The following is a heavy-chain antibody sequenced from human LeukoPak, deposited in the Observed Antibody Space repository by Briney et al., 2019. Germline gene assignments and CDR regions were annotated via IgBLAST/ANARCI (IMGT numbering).Heavy chain of an antibody. Sequence: ASVTVSCRASGYTFSGHNIHWVRQAPGQGLQWMGWITPSSGDTSFALEFEGRVTLSSDSSTSTVYMFLTWLTSDDTAVYFCARGLPGASPGFDYWDQGTLLTVSS. CDR1: GYTFSGHN. J-gene: IGHJ4*02. CDR2: ITPSSGDT. D-gene: IGHD3-10*01. CDR3: ARGLPGASPGFDY. V-gene: IGHV1-2*02.